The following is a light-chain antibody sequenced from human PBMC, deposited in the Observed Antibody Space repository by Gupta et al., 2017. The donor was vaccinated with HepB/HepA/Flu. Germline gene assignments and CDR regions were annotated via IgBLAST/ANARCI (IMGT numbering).Light chain of an antibody. CDR1: QDIRTW. J-gene: IGKJ4*01. Sequence: DIQLTQSPSSVSASVGDRVTLNCRASQDIRTWLAWYQQKPGRAPKLLMYAASTSQSAVSSRFIGRGSGRDVSLTISSLQSEDLATDYCQEANRFPLTFGGGTKVEIK. CDR2: AAS. CDR3: QEANRFPLT. V-gene: IGKV1D-12*01.